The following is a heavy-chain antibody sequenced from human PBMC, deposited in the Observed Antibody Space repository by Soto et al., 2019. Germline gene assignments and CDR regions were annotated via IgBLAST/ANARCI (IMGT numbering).Heavy chain of an antibody. CDR1: GFTFTSSA. J-gene: IGHJ4*02. D-gene: IGHD4-17*01. CDR2: IVVGSGNT. CDR3: AVRTTVTTSDFDY. V-gene: IGHV1-58*01. Sequence: ASVKVSCTASGFTFTSSAVQWVRQARGQRLEWIGWIVVGSGNTNYAQKFQERVTITRDMSTSTAYMELSSLRSEDTAVYYCAVRTTVTTSDFDYWGQGTLVTVSS.